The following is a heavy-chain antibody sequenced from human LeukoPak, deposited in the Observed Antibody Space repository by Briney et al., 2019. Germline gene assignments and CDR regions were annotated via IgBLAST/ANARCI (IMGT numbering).Heavy chain of an antibody. J-gene: IGHJ4*02. V-gene: IGHV1-18*01. CDR2: ISAYNGNT. CDR3: ARDDYGDPYYFDY. D-gene: IGHD4-17*01. Sequence: ASVKVSCKASGYTFTSYAISWVRQAPGQGLEWIGWISAYNGNTNYAQKLQGKVTMTTDTSTSTAYMELRSLRFDDTAVYRCARDDYGDPYYFDYWGQGTLVTVSS. CDR1: GYTFTSYA.